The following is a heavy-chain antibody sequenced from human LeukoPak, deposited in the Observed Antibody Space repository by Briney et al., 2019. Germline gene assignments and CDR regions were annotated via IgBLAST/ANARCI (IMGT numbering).Heavy chain of an antibody. CDR2: INHSGST. D-gene: IGHD2-15*01. V-gene: IGHV4-34*01. J-gene: IGHJ6*03. CDR3: ARRAKAICSGGSCYYYYYMDV. Sequence: SETLSLTCAVYGGSFSGYYWSWIRQPPGKGLEWIGEINHSGSTNYNPSLKSRVTISVDTSKNQFSLKLSSVTAADTAVYYCARRAKAICSGGSCYYYYYMDVWGKGTTVTISS. CDR1: GGSFSGYY.